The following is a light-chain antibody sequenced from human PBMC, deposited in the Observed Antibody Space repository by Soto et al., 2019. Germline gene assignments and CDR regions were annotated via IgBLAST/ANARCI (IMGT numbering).Light chain of an antibody. CDR2: EGS. Sequence: QSMLTQPASVSGSPGQSITIACTVTSSDVGSYNLVSWYQQHPGKAPKLMIYEGSKRPSGVSNRFSGSKSGNTASLTISGLQAEDEADYYCCSYAGSSTFYVFGTGTKVTLL. J-gene: IGLJ1*01. CDR3: CSYAGSSTFYV. CDR1: SSDVGSYNL. V-gene: IGLV2-23*01.